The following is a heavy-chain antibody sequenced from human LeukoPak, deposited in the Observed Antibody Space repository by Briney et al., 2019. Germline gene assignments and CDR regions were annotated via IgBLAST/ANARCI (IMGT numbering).Heavy chain of an antibody. Sequence: QSGESLRLSCAASGFTFSSYWMSWVRQAPGKGLEWVANIKQDGSEKYYVDSVKGRFTISRDNAKNSLYLQMNSLRAGDTAVYYCARDWYNTYYYGSGSYSPGGYYYDSSGYSSPFDYWGQGTLVTVSS. V-gene: IGHV3-7*01. J-gene: IGHJ4*02. CDR1: GFTFSSYW. CDR2: IKQDGSEK. D-gene: IGHD3-10*01. CDR3: ARDWYNTYYYGSGSYSPGGYYYDSSGYSSPFDY.